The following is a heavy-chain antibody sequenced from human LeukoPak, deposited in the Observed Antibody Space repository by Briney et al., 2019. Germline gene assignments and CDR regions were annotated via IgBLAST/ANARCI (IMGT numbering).Heavy chain of an antibody. D-gene: IGHD2-2*01. CDR3: ARDSVRGSTSLINWFDP. Sequence: GGSLTLSCAASGFTFSSYAMHWVRQAPGKGLEYVSAISSNGGTTYYANSVKGRFTISRDNSKNTLYLQMGSLGAEDMAVYYCARDSVRGSTSLINWFDPWGQGTLVTVSS. V-gene: IGHV3-64*01. CDR1: GFTFSSYA. CDR2: ISSNGGTT. J-gene: IGHJ5*02.